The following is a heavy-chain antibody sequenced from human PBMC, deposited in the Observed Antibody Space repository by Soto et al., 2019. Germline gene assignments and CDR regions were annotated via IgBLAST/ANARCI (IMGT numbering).Heavy chain of an antibody. J-gene: IGHJ3*02. Sequence: ITTGVGVNWIRRPPGKALEWLAIIYWDDDKRYSPSLRSRLSISKDPSKDEVVLTMTNMDPVDTGTYYCAHSDVDKNDAFDMWGQGTVVTVSS. CDR3: AHSDVDKNDAFDM. V-gene: IGHV2-5*02. CDR1: ITTGVG. CDR2: IYWDDDK. D-gene: IGHD3-16*01.